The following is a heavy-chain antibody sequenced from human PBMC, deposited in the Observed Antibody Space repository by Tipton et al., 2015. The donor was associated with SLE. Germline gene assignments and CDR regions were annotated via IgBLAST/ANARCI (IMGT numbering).Heavy chain of an antibody. D-gene: IGHD6-13*01. CDR3: ARDRGRPAAGPFDY. Sequence: QVQLVQSGGGVVQPGRSLRLSCAASGFTFSSYAMHWVRQAPGKGLEWVAVISYDGSNKYYADSVKGRFTISRDNSKNTLYLQMNSLRAEDTAVYYCARDRGRPAAGPFDYWGQGTLVTVSS. CDR1: GFTFSSYA. CDR2: ISYDGSNK. V-gene: IGHV3-30*04. J-gene: IGHJ4*02.